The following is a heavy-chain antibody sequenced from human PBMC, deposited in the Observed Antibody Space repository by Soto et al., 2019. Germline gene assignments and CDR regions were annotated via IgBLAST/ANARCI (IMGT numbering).Heavy chain of an antibody. CDR3: AREGRYYDSSGYYPTDFDY. CDR1: GFTFSSYA. J-gene: IGHJ4*02. V-gene: IGHV3-30-3*01. D-gene: IGHD3-22*01. Sequence: QVQLLESGGGVVQPGRSLRLSCAASGFTFSSYAMHWVRQAPGKGLEWVAVISYDGSNKYYADSVKGRFTISRDNSKNTLYLQMNSLRAEDTAVYYCAREGRYYDSSGYYPTDFDYWGQGTLVTVSS. CDR2: ISYDGSNK.